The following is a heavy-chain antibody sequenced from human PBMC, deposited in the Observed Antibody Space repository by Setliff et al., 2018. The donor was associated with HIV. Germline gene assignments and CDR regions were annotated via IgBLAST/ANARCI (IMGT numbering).Heavy chain of an antibody. V-gene: IGHV3-30*01. J-gene: IGHJ6*03. CDR1: GFTFSNYA. Sequence: LRLSCVASGFTFSNYAMHWVRQAPGKGLEWVTVISCDESNKYYGDSVKGRFTISRDNSKNTLYLQMNSLRAEDTAVYYCARGPNRYSGAYSYYYYMDVWGKGTTVTVSS. D-gene: IGHD1-26*01. CDR2: ISCDESNK. CDR3: ARGPNRYSGAYSYYYYMDV.